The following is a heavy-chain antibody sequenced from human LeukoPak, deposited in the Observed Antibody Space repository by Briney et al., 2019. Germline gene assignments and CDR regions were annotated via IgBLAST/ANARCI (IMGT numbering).Heavy chain of an antibody. V-gene: IGHV4-39*01. J-gene: IGHJ5*02. CDR3: ARPNLGWFDP. CDR2: IYYSRST. Sequence: SETLSLTCTVSGGSISSSSYYWGWIRQPPGKGLEWIGSIYYSRSTYYNPSLKSRVTISVDTSKNQFSLKLSSVTAADTAVYYCARPNLGWFDPWGQGTLVTVSS. CDR1: GGSISSSSYY. D-gene: IGHD3-16*01.